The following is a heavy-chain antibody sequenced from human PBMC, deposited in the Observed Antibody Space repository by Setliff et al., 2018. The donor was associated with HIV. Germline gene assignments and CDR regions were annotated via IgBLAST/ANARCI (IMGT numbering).Heavy chain of an antibody. J-gene: IGHJ4*02. CDR2: IIPIFGTT. Sequence: SVKVSCKASGGTLNNYAISWVRQAPGQGLEWMGGIIPIFGTTSYAQKFQGRVTITADRSIDIAYMKLSSLTSEDTAMYFCAWGTQRPIDSWGQGTLVTVSS. CDR1: GGTLNNYA. D-gene: IGHD3-16*01. V-gene: IGHV1-69*06. CDR3: AWGTQRPIDS.